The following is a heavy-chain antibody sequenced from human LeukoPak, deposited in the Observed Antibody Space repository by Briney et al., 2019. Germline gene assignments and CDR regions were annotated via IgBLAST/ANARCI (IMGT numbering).Heavy chain of an antibody. J-gene: IGHJ4*02. Sequence: PGGSLRLSCEASGFTFSSYWMSWARQAPGKGLEWVANIKEDGSEKYYVDSVKGRFTISRDNAKNSLYLQMNSLRAEDTAVYYCARRVPNQVITDYFDYWGQETLVTVSS. CDR1: GFTFSSYW. V-gene: IGHV3-7*01. CDR3: ARRVPNQVITDYFDY. D-gene: IGHD3-16*01. CDR2: IKEDGSEK.